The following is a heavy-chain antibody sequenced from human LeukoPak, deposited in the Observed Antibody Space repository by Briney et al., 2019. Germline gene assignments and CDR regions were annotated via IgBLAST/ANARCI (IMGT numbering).Heavy chain of an antibody. Sequence: SETLSLTCAVYGGSFSGYYWSWIRQPPGKGLEWIGEINHSGSTNYNPSLKSRVTISVGTSKKQFSLKLSSVTAADTAVYYCATGYCSSTSCYAGFDYWGQGTLVTVSS. CDR3: ATGYCSSTSCYAGFDY. J-gene: IGHJ4*02. D-gene: IGHD2-2*01. CDR2: INHSGST. V-gene: IGHV4-34*01. CDR1: GGSFSGYY.